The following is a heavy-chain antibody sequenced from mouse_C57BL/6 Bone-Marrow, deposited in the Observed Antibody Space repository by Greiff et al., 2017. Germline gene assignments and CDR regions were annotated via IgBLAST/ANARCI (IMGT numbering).Heavy chain of an antibody. CDR3: ARRDEKNDGVDY. J-gene: IGHJ2*01. V-gene: IGHV1-19*01. CDR2: INPYNGGT. D-gene: IGHD2-12*01. CDR1: GYTFTDYY. Sequence: EVQLQQSGPVLVKPGASVKMSCKASGYTFTDYYMNWVKQSHGKSLEWIGVINPYNGGTSYNQKFKGKATLTVDKSSSTAYMELNSLTSEDAAVYYCARRDEKNDGVDYWGQGTTLTVSS.